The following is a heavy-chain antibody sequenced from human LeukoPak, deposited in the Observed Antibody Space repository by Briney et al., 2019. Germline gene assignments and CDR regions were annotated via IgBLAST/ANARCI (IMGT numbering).Heavy chain of an antibody. Sequence: GGSLRLSCAASGFTFSTYTFHWVRQAPGKGLEWLAVQDANNQYYTDSVKGRVTVSGDNSKNTLYLQMNSLRAEDTAVYYCARDDRGYSGFDFDHWGQGTLVTVSS. D-gene: IGHD5-12*01. CDR3: ARDDRGYSGFDFDH. CDR2: QDANNQ. V-gene: IGHV3-30-3*01. J-gene: IGHJ4*02. CDR1: GFTFSTYT.